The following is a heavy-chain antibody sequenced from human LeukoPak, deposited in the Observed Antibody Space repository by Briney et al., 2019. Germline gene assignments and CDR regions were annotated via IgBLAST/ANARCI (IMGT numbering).Heavy chain of an antibody. Sequence: SETLSLTCTVSGGSISSHYWSWIRQPPGKGLEWIGYIYYSGSTNYNPSLKSRVTISVDTSKNQFSLKVTYVTAADTAVYYCARDPSGYDYYFDSWGQGSLATVSS. V-gene: IGHV4-59*11. CDR1: GGSISSHY. CDR3: ARDPSGYDYYFDS. J-gene: IGHJ4*02. CDR2: IYYSGST. D-gene: IGHD5-12*01.